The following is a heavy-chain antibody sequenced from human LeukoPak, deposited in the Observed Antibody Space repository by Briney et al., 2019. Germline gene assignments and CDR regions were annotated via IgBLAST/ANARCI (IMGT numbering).Heavy chain of an antibody. CDR1: GGSISSYY. CDR2: IYYSGST. Sequence: SETLSLTCTVSGGSISSYYWSWIRQPPGKGLEWIGYIYYSGSTNYNPSLKSRVTISVDTSKNQFSLKLSSVTAADTAVYYCARQQLSQLYYFDYWGQGNLVTVSS. J-gene: IGHJ4*02. V-gene: IGHV4-59*01. D-gene: IGHD6-13*01. CDR3: ARQQLSQLYYFDY.